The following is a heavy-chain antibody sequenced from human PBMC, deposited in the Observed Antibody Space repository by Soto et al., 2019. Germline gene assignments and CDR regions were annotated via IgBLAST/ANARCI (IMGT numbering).Heavy chain of an antibody. D-gene: IGHD3-22*01. CDR3: ASVITTYAFDI. CDR2: IYSGGST. CDR1: GFTVSSNY. Sequence: EVQLVESGGGLVQPGGSLRLSCAASGFTVSSNYMSWVRQAPGKGLEWVSVIYSGGSTYYADSVKGRFTISGHNSKNTRYLQMNSLRADDTAVDYWASVITTYAFDICGQGTMVTVSS. V-gene: IGHV3-53*04. J-gene: IGHJ3*02.